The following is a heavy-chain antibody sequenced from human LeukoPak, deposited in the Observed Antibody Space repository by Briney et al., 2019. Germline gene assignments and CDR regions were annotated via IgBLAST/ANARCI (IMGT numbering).Heavy chain of an antibody. CDR1: GGTFSSYA. D-gene: IGHD6-19*01. J-gene: IGHJ4*02. Sequence: ASVKVSCKASGGTFSSYAISWVRQAPGQGLEWMGGIIPIFGTANYAQKFQGRVTITADESTSTAYMGLSSLRSEDTAVYYCARARSIAVAGLRSPYFDYWGQGTLVTVSS. V-gene: IGHV1-69*13. CDR3: ARARSIAVAGLRSPYFDY. CDR2: IIPIFGTA.